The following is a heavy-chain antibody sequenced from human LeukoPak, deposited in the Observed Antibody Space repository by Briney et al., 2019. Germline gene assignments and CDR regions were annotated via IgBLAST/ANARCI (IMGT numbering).Heavy chain of an antibody. J-gene: IGHJ5*02. D-gene: IGHD2-15*01. V-gene: IGHV3-23*01. CDR1: GFTFSSYA. CDR3: AKAPASGGRNNWFDP. Sequence: GGPLRLSCAASGFTFSSYAMSWVRQAPGKGLEWVSAISGSGGSTYYADSVKGRFTISRDNSKNTLYLQMNSLRAEDTAVYYCAKAPASGGRNNWFDPWGQGTLVTVSS. CDR2: ISGSGGST.